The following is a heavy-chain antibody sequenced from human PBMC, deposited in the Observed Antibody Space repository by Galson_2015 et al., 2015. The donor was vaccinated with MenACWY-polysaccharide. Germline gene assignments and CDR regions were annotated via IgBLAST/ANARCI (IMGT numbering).Heavy chain of an antibody. CDR3: AKASLWLGANLGTYYLEY. J-gene: IGHJ4*02. D-gene: IGHD3-10*01. V-gene: IGHV3-30-3*01. Sequence: SLRLSCAASGFTFSSYAMHWVRQASGKGLEWVAVISYDGSNKYHADSVKGRFTISRDSSKKTLYLQMNSLSVEDTAVYYCAKASLWLGANLGTYYLEYWAQGTLLSVPS. CDR2: ISYDGSNK. CDR1: GFTFSSYA.